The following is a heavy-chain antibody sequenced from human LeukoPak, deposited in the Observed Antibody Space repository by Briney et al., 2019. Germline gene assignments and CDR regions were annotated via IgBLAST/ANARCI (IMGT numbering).Heavy chain of an antibody. Sequence: SQTLSLTCTVSGGSISSGGYYWSWIRQHPGKGLEWIGYIYYSGSTYCNPSLKSRVTISVGTSKNQFSLKLSSVTAADTAVYYCARDASSSYWYFDLWGRGTLVTVSS. D-gene: IGHD6-6*01. V-gene: IGHV4-31*03. J-gene: IGHJ2*01. CDR2: IYYSGST. CDR3: ARDASSSYWYFDL. CDR1: GGSISSGGYY.